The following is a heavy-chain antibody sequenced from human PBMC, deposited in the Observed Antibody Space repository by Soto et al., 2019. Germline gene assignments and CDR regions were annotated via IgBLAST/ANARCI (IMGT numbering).Heavy chain of an antibody. CDR3: ATVSMTTVTTFDY. D-gene: IGHD4-17*01. Sequence: QVPLTESGPGLVEPSGTLSLTCAVSSGSISSNNWWCWVRQPPGKGLEWIGEIYHSGTTNYNPSLKRRVTISVDKSKNQFSLNLSAVTAAETAVYYCATVSMTTVTTFDYWGQGTLVTVSS. CDR2: IYHSGTT. J-gene: IGHJ4*02. CDR1: SGSISSNNW. V-gene: IGHV4-4*02.